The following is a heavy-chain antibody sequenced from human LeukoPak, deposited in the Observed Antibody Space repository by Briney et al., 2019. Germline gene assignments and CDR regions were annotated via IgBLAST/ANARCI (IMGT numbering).Heavy chain of an antibody. CDR2: ISYDGSNK. J-gene: IGHJ6*02. Sequence: QAPGXXXEWVAVISYDGSNKYYADSVKGRFTISRDNSKNTLYLQMNSLRAEDTAVYYCAKSGSYGMDVWGQGTTVTVSS. V-gene: IGHV3-30*18. D-gene: IGHD3-22*01. CDR3: AKSGSYGMDV.